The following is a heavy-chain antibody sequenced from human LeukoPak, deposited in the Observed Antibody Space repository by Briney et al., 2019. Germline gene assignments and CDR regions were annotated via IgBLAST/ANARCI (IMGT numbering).Heavy chain of an antibody. J-gene: IGHJ6*03. Sequence: GSLRLSCVASGFTFSYYWMHWVRQAPGKGLVWVSRINSDGSSTTYADSVKGRFIISRDNAKNTVYLQMNSLRAEDTAVYYCARGSQWLDYYMDVWGKGTTVTVSS. D-gene: IGHD6-19*01. CDR1: GFTFSYYW. CDR3: ARGSQWLDYYMDV. CDR2: INSDGSST. V-gene: IGHV3-74*01.